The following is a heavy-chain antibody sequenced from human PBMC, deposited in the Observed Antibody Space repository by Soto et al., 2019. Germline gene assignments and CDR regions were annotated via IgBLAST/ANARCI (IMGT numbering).Heavy chain of an antibody. CDR1: GYSFTSYW. D-gene: IGHD2-2*01. CDR2: IDPSDSYT. CDR3: ARQAEYQLLSTTRWFDP. Sequence: GESLKISCKGSGYSFTSYWISWVRQMPGKGLEWMGRIDPSDSYTNYSPSFQGHVTISADKSISTAYLQWSSLKASDTAMYYCARQAEYQLLSTTRWFDPWGQGTLVPVSS. V-gene: IGHV5-10-1*01. J-gene: IGHJ5*02.